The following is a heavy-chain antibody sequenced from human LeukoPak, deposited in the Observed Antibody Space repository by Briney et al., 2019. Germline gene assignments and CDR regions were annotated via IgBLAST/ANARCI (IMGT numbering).Heavy chain of an antibody. CDR3: ARNLYYDFWSGYYSYYYYMDV. V-gene: IGHV1-8*01. CDR1: GYTFTSYD. D-gene: IGHD3-3*01. J-gene: IGHJ6*03. CDR2: MNPNSGNT. Sequence: ASVKVSCKASGYTFTSYDINWVRQATGQGLEWMGWMNPNSGNTGYAQKTRGRVNMPRHTSISTAYMELSSLRSEATAVYYCARNLYYDFWSGYYSYYYYMDVWGKGTTVTVSS.